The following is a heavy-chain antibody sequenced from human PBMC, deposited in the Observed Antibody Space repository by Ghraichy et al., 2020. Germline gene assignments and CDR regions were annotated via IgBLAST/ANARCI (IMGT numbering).Heavy chain of an antibody. Sequence: SETLSLTCAVYGGSFRGYYWSWIRQPLGKGLEWIGEINHSGSTNYNPSLKSRVTISVDTSKNQFSLKLSSVTAADTAVYYCARSSTMGDDYWGQGTLVTVS. J-gene: IGHJ4*02. CDR2: INHSGST. CDR1: GGSFRGYY. CDR3: ARSSTMGDDY. V-gene: IGHV4-34*01. D-gene: IGHD5/OR15-5a*01.